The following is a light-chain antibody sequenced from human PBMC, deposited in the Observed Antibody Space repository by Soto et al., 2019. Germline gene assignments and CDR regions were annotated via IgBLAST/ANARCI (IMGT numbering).Light chain of an antibody. CDR3: QQYNSYSPT. J-gene: IGKJ1*01. CDR1: QSISSW. V-gene: IGKV1-5*01. CDR2: DAS. Sequence: EIKMTQSPSTLSASVGDRVTITCRASQSISSWLAWYQQKPGKAPKVLIYDASSLESGVPSRFSGSGSETEFTLTISGLQPGDSATYYCQQYNSYSPTFGQGTKVDI.